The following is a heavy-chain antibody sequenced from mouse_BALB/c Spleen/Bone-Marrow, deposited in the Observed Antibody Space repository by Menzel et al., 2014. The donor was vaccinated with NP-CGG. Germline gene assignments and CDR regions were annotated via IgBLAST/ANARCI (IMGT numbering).Heavy chain of an antibody. Sequence: VKLQESGPGLVQPSQSLSITCTVSGFSLTSYGVHWVRQSPGKGLEWLGVIWSGGSTDYNAAFISRLSISKDNSKRQVFFKMNSLQANDTAIYYCARTYDYEGAMDYWGQGTSVTVSS. J-gene: IGHJ4*01. CDR2: IWSGGST. V-gene: IGHV2-2*02. CDR3: ARTYDYEGAMDY. D-gene: IGHD2-4*01. CDR1: GFSLTSYG.